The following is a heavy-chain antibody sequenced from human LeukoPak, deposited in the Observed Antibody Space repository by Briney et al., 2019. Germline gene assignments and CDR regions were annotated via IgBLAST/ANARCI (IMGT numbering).Heavy chain of an antibody. CDR2: ISYDGSNK. J-gene: IGHJ4*02. D-gene: IGHD2-8*01. V-gene: IGHV3-30*04. CDR1: GFTFSSYA. Sequence: GGSLRLSCAASGFTFSSYAMHWVRQAPGKGLEWVAVISYDGSNKYYADSAKGRFTISRDNSKNTLYLQMNSLRAEDTAVYYCARDQHGPLDYWGQGTLVTVSS. CDR3: ARDQHGPLDY.